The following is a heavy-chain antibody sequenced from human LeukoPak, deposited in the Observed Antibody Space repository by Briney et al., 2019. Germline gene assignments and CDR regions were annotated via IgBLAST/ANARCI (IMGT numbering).Heavy chain of an antibody. J-gene: IGHJ3*02. V-gene: IGHV1-8*03. Sequence: ASVTVSCKASGYTFTSYDINWVRQATGQGLEWMGWMNPNSGNTGYAQKFQGRVTITRNTSISTAYMELSSLRSEDTAVYYCARVMGDSSSPDAFDIWGQGTMVTVSS. D-gene: IGHD3-16*01. CDR1: GYTFTSYD. CDR3: ARVMGDSSSPDAFDI. CDR2: MNPNSGNT.